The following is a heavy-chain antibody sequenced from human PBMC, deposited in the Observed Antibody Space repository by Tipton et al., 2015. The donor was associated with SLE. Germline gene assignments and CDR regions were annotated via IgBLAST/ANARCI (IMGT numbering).Heavy chain of an antibody. CDR1: GFTFSDYY. J-gene: IGHJ4*02. CDR2: ITNTGTNE. V-gene: IGHV3-11*01. Sequence: SLRLSCAVSGFTFSDYYMSWIRLAPGKGLEWIAYITNTGTNEFYADSVKGRFTISRYNARNSLYLQMNSLRAEDTAVYYCARVSTPFSSSPLFDSWGQGTLVTVSS. D-gene: IGHD6-6*01. CDR3: ARVSTPFSSSPLFDS.